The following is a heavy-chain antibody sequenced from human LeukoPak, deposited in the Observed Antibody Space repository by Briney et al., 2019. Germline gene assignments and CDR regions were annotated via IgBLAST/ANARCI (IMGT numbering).Heavy chain of an antibody. CDR1: GFSVSSNY. D-gene: IGHD4-17*01. Sequence: GGSLRLSCAASGFSVSSNYMSWVRQAPGKGLEWVSVIYIGGRTYYAGSVKGRFTISRDNAKNSLYLQMNSLRAEDTAVYYCARDRGDYGDLIDYWGQGTLVTVSS. CDR3: ARDRGDYGDLIDY. V-gene: IGHV3-66*01. CDR2: IYIGGRT. J-gene: IGHJ4*02.